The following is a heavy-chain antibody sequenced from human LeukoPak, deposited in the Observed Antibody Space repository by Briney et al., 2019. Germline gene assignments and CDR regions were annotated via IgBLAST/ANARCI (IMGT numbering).Heavy chain of an antibody. Sequence: SDTLSLTGAVYGGSFSGYYWSWILQPRGKGLEWIGEINHSGSTNYNPSLKSRVTISVDTSKNQFSLKLSSVTAADTAVYHCARDPRRGYYDSSGYYRNANAFDIWGQGTMVTVSS. V-gene: IGHV4-34*01. CDR1: GGSFSGYY. CDR2: INHSGST. J-gene: IGHJ3*02. CDR3: ARDPRRGYYDSSGYYRNANAFDI. D-gene: IGHD3-22*01.